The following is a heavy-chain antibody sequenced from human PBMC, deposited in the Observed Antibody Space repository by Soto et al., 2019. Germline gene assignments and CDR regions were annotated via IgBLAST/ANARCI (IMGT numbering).Heavy chain of an antibody. Sequence: QVQLQESGPGLVKPSETLSLTCTVSGGSISSYYWSWIRQPPGKGLEWIGYIYYSGSTNYNPSLKMRVTISVDTSKNQFSLKLSSVTAADTAVYYCARLLYDDGDYDGDIKDYWGQGTLVTVSS. D-gene: IGHD4-17*01. J-gene: IGHJ4*02. CDR3: ARLLYDDGDYDGDIKDY. V-gene: IGHV4-59*01. CDR2: IYYSGST. CDR1: GGSISSYY.